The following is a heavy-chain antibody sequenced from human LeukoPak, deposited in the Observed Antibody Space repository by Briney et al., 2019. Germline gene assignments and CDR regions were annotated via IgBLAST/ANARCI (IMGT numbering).Heavy chain of an antibody. J-gene: IGHJ4*02. CDR1: GGTFSSYA. CDR3: ARTSYCGGDCLDH. Sequence: SVKVSCKASGGTFSSYAISWVRQAPGQGLEWMGGIIPIFGTANYAQKFQGRVTITADESTSTAYMELSSLRSEDTAVYYCARTSYCGGDCLDHWGQGTLVTVSS. D-gene: IGHD2-21*02. CDR2: IIPIFGTA. V-gene: IGHV1-69*13.